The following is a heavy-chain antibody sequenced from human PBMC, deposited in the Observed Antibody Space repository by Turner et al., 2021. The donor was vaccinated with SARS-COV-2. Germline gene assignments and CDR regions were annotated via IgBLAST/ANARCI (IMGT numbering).Heavy chain of an antibody. D-gene: IGHD1-26*01. J-gene: IGHJ5*02. CDR2: IYSGGST. Sequence: EVQRVEFGGGFVQPGRSLRLSCAASGFTVSSNYMSWVRQAPGKGLEWVSVIYSGGSTYYADSVKGRFTISRDNSKNTLYLQMNSLRAEDTAVYYCATDLKGGRGPWGQGTLVTVSS. CDR1: GFTVSSNY. V-gene: IGHV3-66*02. CDR3: ATDLKGGRGP.